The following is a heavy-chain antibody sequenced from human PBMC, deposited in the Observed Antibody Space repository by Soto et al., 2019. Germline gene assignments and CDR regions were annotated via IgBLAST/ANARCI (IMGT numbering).Heavy chain of an antibody. Sequence: EVQLVESGGGLVQPGGSLRLSCAASGFTFSSYWMHWVRQAPGKGLVWISRINTDGSSTSYVDSVQGRCTNSRDNGKNTLFLQRNSLRGEDTAVYYCARRGSGVTRGPNYWGQGSLVTVSS. CDR1: GFTFSSYW. J-gene: IGHJ4*02. CDR2: INTDGSST. D-gene: IGHD2-15*01. V-gene: IGHV3-74*01. CDR3: ARRGSGVTRGPNY.